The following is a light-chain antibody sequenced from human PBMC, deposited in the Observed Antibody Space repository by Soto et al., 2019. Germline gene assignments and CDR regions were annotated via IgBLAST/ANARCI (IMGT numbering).Light chain of an antibody. CDR2: GAS. J-gene: IGKJ2*01. CDR3: QQYNNWPPVT. Sequence: EIVMTQSPASLSVSPGERATLSCRASQSVSSNLAWYQQKPGQAPRLLIYGASTRATGIPARFSGRGSGTEFALTISSLQSEDFAVYYCQQYNNWPPVTFGQGTKLEIK. CDR1: QSVSSN. V-gene: IGKV3-15*01.